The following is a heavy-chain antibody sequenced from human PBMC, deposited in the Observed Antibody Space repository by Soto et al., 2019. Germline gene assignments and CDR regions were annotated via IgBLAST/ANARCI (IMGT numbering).Heavy chain of an antibody. CDR1: GGSFSGYY. J-gene: IGHJ6*03. CDR3: ARGVVVVPAATYYYYYYYMDV. D-gene: IGHD2-2*01. CDR2: INHSGST. V-gene: IGHV4-34*01. Sequence: SETLSLTCAVYGGSFSGYYWSWILQPPGKGLEWIGEINHSGSTNYNPSLKSRVTISVDTSKNQFSLKLSSVTAADTAVYYCARGVVVVPAATYYYYYYYMDVWGKGTTVTVSS.